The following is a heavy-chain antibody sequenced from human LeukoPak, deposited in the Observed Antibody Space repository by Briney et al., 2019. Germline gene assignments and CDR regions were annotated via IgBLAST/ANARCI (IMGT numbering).Heavy chain of an antibody. CDR2: IYTSGST. J-gene: IGHJ6*03. V-gene: IGHV4-4*07. CDR3: ARDAGYISSWRNYYYMDV. Sequence: PSETLSLTCTVSGGSISSYYWSWIRQPAGKGLEWIWRIYTSGSTNYNPSLKSRVTMPVDTSKNPFSLKLSSVTAADTAVYYCARDAGYISSWRNYYYMDVWGKGTTVTVSS. D-gene: IGHD6-13*01. CDR1: GGSISSYY.